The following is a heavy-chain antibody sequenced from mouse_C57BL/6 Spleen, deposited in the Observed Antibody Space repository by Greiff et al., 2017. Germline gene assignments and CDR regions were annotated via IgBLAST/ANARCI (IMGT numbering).Heavy chain of an antibody. CDR3: ARGDYYGSSSFDY. CDR2: IYPGDGDT. V-gene: IGHV1-82*01. D-gene: IGHD1-1*01. Sequence: QVQLQQSGPELVKPGASVKISCKASGYAFSSSWMNWVQQRPGKGLEWIGRIYPGDGDTNYNGKFKGKATLTADKSSSTAYMQLSSLTSEDSAVYFCARGDYYGSSSFDYWGTGTTLTVSS. CDR1: GYAFSSSW. J-gene: IGHJ2*01.